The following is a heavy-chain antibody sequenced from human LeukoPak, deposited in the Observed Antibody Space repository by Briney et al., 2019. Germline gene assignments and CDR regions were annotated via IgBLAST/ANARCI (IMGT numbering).Heavy chain of an antibody. CDR1: GGSVTSGDYY. V-gene: IGHV4-31*03. D-gene: IGHD3-9*01. CDR2: IYYSGRT. Sequence: KASQTLSLTCTVSGGSVTSGDYYWSWIRQPPGKGLEWIGYIYYSGRTYYKSSLKSRVAISVDTSKDQFSLRLSSVTAADTAVYYCARWNYDILTGYPHYFDYWGQGTLVTVSS. CDR3: ARWNYDILTGYPHYFDY. J-gene: IGHJ4*02.